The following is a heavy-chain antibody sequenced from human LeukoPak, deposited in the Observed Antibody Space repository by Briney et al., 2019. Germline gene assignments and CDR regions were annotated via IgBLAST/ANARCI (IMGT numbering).Heavy chain of an antibody. Sequence: GGSLRLSCAASGFTFSSYAMSWVRQAPGKGLEWVSAISGSGGSTYYADSVKGRFTISRDNSKNTLYLQMNSLRAEDTAVYYCARGVAAAGMSGEEDWGQGTLVTVSS. CDR1: GFTFSSYA. CDR3: ARGVAAAGMSGEED. CDR2: ISGSGGST. J-gene: IGHJ4*02. V-gene: IGHV3-23*01. D-gene: IGHD6-13*01.